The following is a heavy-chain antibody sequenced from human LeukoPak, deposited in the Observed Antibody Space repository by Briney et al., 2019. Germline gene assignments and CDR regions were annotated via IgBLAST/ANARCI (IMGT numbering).Heavy chain of an antibody. J-gene: IGHJ4*02. V-gene: IGHV3-11*01. Sequence: PGGSLRLSCAASGFTFSDYYMSWIRQAPGKGLEWVSYISSPGTSIFYADSVKGRFTVSRDNTKNSLFLQMNSLRVGDTAVYYCARVSPYYYGAGPYYVIYWGQGTLVTVSS. CDR2: ISSPGTSI. D-gene: IGHD3-10*01. CDR3: ARVSPYYYGAGPYYVIY. CDR1: GFTFSDYY.